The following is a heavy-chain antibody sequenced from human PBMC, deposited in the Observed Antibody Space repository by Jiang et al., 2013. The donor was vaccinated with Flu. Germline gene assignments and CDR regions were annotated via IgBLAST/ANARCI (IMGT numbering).Heavy chain of an antibody. V-gene: IGHV1-3*01. CDR2: INAGNGNT. J-gene: IGHJ6*02. CDR3: ARDLGSSSSTEVYYYYGMDV. CDR1: GYTFTSYA. D-gene: IGHD6-6*01. Sequence: GAEVKKPGASVKVSCKASGYTFTSYAMHWVRQAPGQRLEWMGWINAGNGNTKYSQKFQGRVTITRDTSASTAYMELSSLRSEDTAVYYCARDLGSSSSTEVYYYYGMDVWGQGTTVTVSS.